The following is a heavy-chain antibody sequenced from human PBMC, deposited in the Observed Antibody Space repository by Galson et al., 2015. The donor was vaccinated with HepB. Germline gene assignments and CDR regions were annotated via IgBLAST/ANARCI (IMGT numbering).Heavy chain of an antibody. Sequence: SLRLSCAASGFRFSNYAMSWVRQAPGKGLEWVSGITGSGGSTYYAASVKGRFTISSDNSKNTLYLQMRGLRADDTAVYYCAKDPSFGASCWFYFDYWGQGTVVTVSS. J-gene: IGHJ4*02. D-gene: IGHD3-3*01. V-gene: IGHV3-23*01. CDR1: GFRFSNYA. CDR3: AKDPSFGASCWFYFDY. CDR2: ITGSGGST.